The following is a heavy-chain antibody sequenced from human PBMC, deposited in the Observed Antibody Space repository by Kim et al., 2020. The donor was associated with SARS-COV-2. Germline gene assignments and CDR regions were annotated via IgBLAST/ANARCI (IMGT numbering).Heavy chain of an antibody. V-gene: IGHV3-9*01. CDR1: GFTFDDYA. J-gene: IGHJ4*01. CDR3: AKMNRGYYDSSGYYDY. CDR2: ISWNSGSI. Sequence: GGSLRLSCAASGFTFDDYAMHWVRQAPGKGLEWVSGISWNSGSIGYADSVKGRFTISRDNAKNSLYLQMNSLRAEDTALYYCAKMNRGYYDSSGYYDYWG. D-gene: IGHD3-22*01.